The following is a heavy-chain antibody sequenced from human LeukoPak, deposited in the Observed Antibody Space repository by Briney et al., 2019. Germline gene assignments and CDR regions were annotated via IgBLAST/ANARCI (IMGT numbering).Heavy chain of an antibody. V-gene: IGHV4-59*01. CDR3: ARDRRTVTTQFYYYYYGMDV. CDR2: IYYSGST. Sequence: SETLSLTCTVSGGSITTYYWSWIRQPPGKGLEWIGYIYYSGSTNYNPSLKSRVTISVDTSKNQFSLKLSSVTAADTAVYYCARDRRTVTTQFYYYYYGMDVWGQGTTVTVSS. CDR1: GGSITTYY. J-gene: IGHJ6*02. D-gene: IGHD4-11*01.